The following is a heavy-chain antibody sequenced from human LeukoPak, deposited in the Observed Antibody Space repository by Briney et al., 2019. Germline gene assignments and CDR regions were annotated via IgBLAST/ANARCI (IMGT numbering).Heavy chain of an antibody. CDR3: ARVRWQQLHFDY. CDR2: IYYSGST. Sequence: PSETLSLTCTVPGGSISSYYWSSIRQPPGKGLEWIGYIYYSGSTNYNPSLKSRVTISVDTSKNQFSLKLSSVTAADTAVYYCARVRWQQLHFDYWGQGTLVTVSS. CDR1: GGSISSYY. J-gene: IGHJ4*02. V-gene: IGHV4-59*01. D-gene: IGHD6-13*01.